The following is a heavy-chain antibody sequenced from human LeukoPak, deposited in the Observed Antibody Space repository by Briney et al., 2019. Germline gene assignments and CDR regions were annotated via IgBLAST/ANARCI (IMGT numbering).Heavy chain of an antibody. CDR1: GFNFNVAW. V-gene: IGHV3-30*02. J-gene: IGHJ4*02. D-gene: IGHD3-3*01. Sequence: GGSLRLSCATSGFNFNVAWMTWVRQAPGKGLEWVAFIRYDGSNKYYADSVKGRFTISRDNSKNTLYLQMNSLRAEGTAVYYCAKELLRFLEWLSHSLATLDYWGQGTLVTVSS. CDR2: IRYDGSNK. CDR3: AKELLRFLEWLSHSLATLDY.